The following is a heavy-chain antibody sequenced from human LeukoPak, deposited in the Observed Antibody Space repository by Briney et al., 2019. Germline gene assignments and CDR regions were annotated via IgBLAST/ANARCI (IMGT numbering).Heavy chain of an antibody. CDR3: ARSNARDGYNFGY. D-gene: IGHD5-24*01. J-gene: IGHJ4*02. Sequence: SETLSLTCTVSGGSISSSYGSWIRQPPGEELEGVGYFYYSGGTTYNPSLQRRVTISVDTSKTPLSLKITSMTAADTAVYYCARSNARDGYNFGYWGQRILVTVSS. CDR2: FYYSGGT. V-gene: IGHV4-59*08. CDR1: GGSISSSY.